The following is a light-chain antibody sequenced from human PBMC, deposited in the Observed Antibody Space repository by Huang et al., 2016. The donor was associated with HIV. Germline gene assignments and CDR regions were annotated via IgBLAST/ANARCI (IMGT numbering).Light chain of an antibody. V-gene: IGKV3-11*01. CDR3: QQRAKD. J-gene: IGKJ4*01. CDR2: DAS. Sequence: EVVLTQSPATLSLSPGERATLSCRASEGVGNSLAWDHQRPGQAPSLLIYDASNRATGIPARFSGSGSGTDFTLTISSLEPEDFAVYYCQQRAKDFGGGTKVEMK. CDR1: EGVGNS.